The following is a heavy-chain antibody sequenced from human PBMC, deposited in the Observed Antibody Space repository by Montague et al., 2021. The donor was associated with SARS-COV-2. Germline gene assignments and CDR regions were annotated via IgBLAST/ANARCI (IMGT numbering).Heavy chain of an antibody. Sequence: SETLSLTCTVSGGSISSYYWSWIRQPAGKGLEWIGRIYTSGSTNYNPSLKSRVTMSVDTSKNQFSLKLSSVTAADTAVYYCARGLDSYDVWSGYYPAYWYFDPWGRGTLVTVSS. D-gene: IGHD3-3*01. J-gene: IGHJ2*01. CDR2: IYTSGST. CDR3: ARGLDSYDVWSGYYPAYWYFDP. CDR1: GGSISSYY. V-gene: IGHV4-4*07.